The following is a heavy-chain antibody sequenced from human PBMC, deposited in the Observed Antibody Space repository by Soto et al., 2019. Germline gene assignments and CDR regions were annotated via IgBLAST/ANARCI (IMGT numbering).Heavy chain of an antibody. Sequence: QVQLQESGPGLVKPSETLSLTYTVSGASISSYYWSWIRQPPGKGLEWIGYMYYSGSANYNPSLRSRVTISVDMSKNQFSLNLNSVTAADTAVYYCAREYPVHSAYFDYWGQGILVTVSS. D-gene: IGHD1-26*01. CDR2: MYYSGSA. J-gene: IGHJ4*02. CDR3: AREYPVHSAYFDY. V-gene: IGHV4-59*01. CDR1: GASISSYY.